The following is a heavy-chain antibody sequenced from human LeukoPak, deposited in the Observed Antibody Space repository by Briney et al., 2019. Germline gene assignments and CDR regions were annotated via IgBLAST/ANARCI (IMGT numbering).Heavy chain of an antibody. D-gene: IGHD1-14*01. J-gene: IGHJ4*02. V-gene: IGHV3-48*01. CDR1: GFTFSSYS. CDR3: ASGIRRIPTSAETDY. Sequence: GGSLRLSCAASGFTFSSYSMNWVRQAPGKGLEWVSYISSSSSTIYYADSVKGRFTISRDNAKNSLYLQMNSLRAGDTAVYYCASGIRRIPTSAETDYWGQGTLVTVSS. CDR2: ISSSSSTI.